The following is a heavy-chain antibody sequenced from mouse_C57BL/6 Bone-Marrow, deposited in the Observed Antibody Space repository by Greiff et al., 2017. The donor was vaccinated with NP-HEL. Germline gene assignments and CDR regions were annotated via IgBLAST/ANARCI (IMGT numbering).Heavy chain of an antibody. CDR3: TRGWLLLTLAMDY. Sequence: LQESGAELVRPGASVTLSCKASGYTFTDYEMHWVKQTPVHGLEWIGAIDPETGGTAYNQKFKGKAILTADKSSSTAYMELRSLTSEDSAVYYCTRGWLLLTLAMDYWGQGTSVTVSS. D-gene: IGHD2-3*01. CDR1: GYTFTDYE. J-gene: IGHJ4*01. CDR2: IDPETGGT. V-gene: IGHV1-15*01.